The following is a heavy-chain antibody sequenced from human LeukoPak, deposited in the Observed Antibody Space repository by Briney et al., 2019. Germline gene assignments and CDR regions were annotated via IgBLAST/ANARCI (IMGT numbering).Heavy chain of an antibody. J-gene: IGHJ5*02. Sequence: GASVKVSCKASGYTFTSYYMHWVRQAPGQGLEWMGIINPSGGSTSYAQKFQGRVTMTRDTSTSTVYMELSSLRSEDTAVYYCAREYGVGVPAAMTRLGFDPWGQGTLVTVSS. D-gene: IGHD2-2*01. CDR3: AREYGVGVPAAMTRLGFDP. CDR2: INPSGGST. CDR1: GYTFTSYY. V-gene: IGHV1-46*01.